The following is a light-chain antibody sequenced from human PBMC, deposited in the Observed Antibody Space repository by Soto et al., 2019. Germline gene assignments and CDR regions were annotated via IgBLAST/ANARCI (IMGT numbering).Light chain of an antibody. J-gene: IGKJ1*01. CDR1: QSVSSSY. CDR3: QQYGSSPGT. Sequence: EIVLTQSPGTLSLSPGERATLSCRASQSVSSSYLAWYQQKTGQAPRLLIYGASSRATGIPDRFSGSGSGTDFTLTISRLEPEDFAVYYCQQYGSSPGTFGQGTKAEMK. V-gene: IGKV3-20*01. CDR2: GAS.